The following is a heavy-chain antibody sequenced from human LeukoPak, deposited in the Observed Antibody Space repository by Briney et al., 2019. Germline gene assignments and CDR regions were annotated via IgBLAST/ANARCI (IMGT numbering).Heavy chain of an antibody. V-gene: IGHV3-53*01. CDR3: TGASGSFRGDY. J-gene: IGHJ4*02. CDR1: GFTFSSYA. D-gene: IGHD3-10*01. CDR2: FHSGGST. Sequence: GGSLRLSCAASGFTFSSYAMSWVRQAPGKGLEWVSVFHSGGSTDYADSVKGRFTISRDNSKNTLYLQMNSLRAEDTAVYYCTGASGSFRGDYWGQGTLVTVSA.